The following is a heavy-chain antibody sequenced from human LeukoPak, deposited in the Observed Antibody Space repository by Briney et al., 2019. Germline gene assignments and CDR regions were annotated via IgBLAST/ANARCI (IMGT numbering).Heavy chain of an antibody. Sequence: PGASVRVSCKASGYTFNNYGISWVRQAPGQGLEWMGGIIPIFGTANYAQKFQGRVTITADESTSTAYMELSSLRSEDTAVYYCARVRGITIFGVAHYYYYMDVWGKGTTVTVSS. V-gene: IGHV1-69*13. D-gene: IGHD3-3*01. CDR3: ARVRGITIFGVAHYYYYMDV. J-gene: IGHJ6*03. CDR1: GYTFNNYG. CDR2: IIPIFGTA.